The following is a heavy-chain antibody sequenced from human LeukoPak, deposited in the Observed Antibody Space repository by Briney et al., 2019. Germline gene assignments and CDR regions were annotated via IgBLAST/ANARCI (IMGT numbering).Heavy chain of an antibody. Sequence: SETLSLTCTFSGGSITSYYWSWIRQPPGKGLEWIGYVYYSGSTNYNPSLKSRVTISVDTSKNQFSLKLSSVTAADTAVYYCARGWRHDYWGQGTLVTVSS. CDR3: ARGWRHDY. J-gene: IGHJ4*02. CDR1: GGSITSYY. D-gene: IGHD2-15*01. CDR2: VYYSGST. V-gene: IGHV4-59*01.